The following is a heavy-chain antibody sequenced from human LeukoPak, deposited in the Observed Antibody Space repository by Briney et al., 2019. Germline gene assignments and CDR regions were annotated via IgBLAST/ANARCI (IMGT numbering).Heavy chain of an antibody. J-gene: IGHJ4*02. Sequence: SGGSLRLSCAVSALIVSSYYMTWVRQAPGKGLEWVSLIYSGGSTYYADSVKGRFTITRDNSKNTLYLQMNSLRAEDTAMYYCARRALYFDYWGQGTLVTVSS. CDR3: ARRALYFDY. V-gene: IGHV3-53*01. CDR1: ALIVSSYY. CDR2: IYSGGST.